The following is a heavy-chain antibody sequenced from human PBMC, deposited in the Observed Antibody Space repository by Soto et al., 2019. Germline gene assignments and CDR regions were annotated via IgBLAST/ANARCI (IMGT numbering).Heavy chain of an antibody. D-gene: IGHD3-10*01. V-gene: IGHV1-46*01. Sequence: ASVKVSCKASGYTFTSYYMHWVRQAPGQGLEWMGIINPSGGSTSYAQKFQGRVTMTRDTSTSTVYMELSSLRSEDRAVYYCARGFSELGSQKYNWFGPWGQGTLVTVSS. CDR3: ARGFSELGSQKYNWFGP. J-gene: IGHJ5*02. CDR2: INPSGGST. CDR1: GYTFTSYY.